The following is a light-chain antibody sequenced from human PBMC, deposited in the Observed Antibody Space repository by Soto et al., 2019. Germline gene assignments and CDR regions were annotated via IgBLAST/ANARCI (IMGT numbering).Light chain of an antibody. CDR3: QQRSNWPWT. CDR2: RAS. CDR1: QSVSSNY. J-gene: IGKJ1*01. V-gene: IGKV3D-20*02. Sequence: EIVLTQSPGTRSLSPGERATLSFRSSQSVSSNYLAWYQQKPGQGPRLLIFRASNRATGIPARFSGSGSGTDFTLTISSLEPEDFELYYCQQRSNWPWTFGQGTKVDIK.